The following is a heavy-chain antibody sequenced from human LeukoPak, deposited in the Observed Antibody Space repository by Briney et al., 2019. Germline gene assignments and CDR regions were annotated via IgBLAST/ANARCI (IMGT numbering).Heavy chain of an antibody. CDR2: IYYSGST. CDR1: GGSISTNY. Sequence: SETPSLTCTVSGGSISTNYWSWIRQPPGKGLEWIGYIYYSGSTNYNPSLKSRVTISVDTSKNQFSLKLSSVTAADTAVYYCARGGPYDYWGQGTLVTVSS. D-gene: IGHD3-16*01. J-gene: IGHJ4*02. CDR3: ARGGPYDY. V-gene: IGHV4-59*01.